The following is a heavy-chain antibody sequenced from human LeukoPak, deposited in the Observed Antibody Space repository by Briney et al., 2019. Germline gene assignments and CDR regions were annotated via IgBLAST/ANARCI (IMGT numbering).Heavy chain of an antibody. CDR2: ISSSSSYI. D-gene: IGHD3-10*01. Sequence: GGSLRLSCAASGFTFSSYSMNWVRQAPGKGLEWVSSISSSSSYIYYADSLKGRFTISRDNAKNSVYLQMNSLRAEDTAVYYCATRSGMGFDYWGQGTLVTVSS. J-gene: IGHJ4*02. CDR1: GFTFSSYS. CDR3: ATRSGMGFDY. V-gene: IGHV3-21*01.